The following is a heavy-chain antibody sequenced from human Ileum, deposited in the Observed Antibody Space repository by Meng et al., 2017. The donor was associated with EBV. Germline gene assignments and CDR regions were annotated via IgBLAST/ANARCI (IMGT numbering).Heavy chain of an antibody. V-gene: IGHV4-4*02. D-gene: IGHD3-10*01. CDR2: IYHSGST. CDR3: ARGRRFGSGRYALDY. CDR1: VASIGSSDW. J-gene: IGHJ4*02. Sequence: GQFQEAGPGLVKPSGILSLICAVSVASIGSSDWWTWVRQPPEKGLEWIGEIYHSGSTNYNPSLKSRLTLSVDKSKSQFSLELISVTAADTAVYYCARGRRFGSGRYALDYWGQGTLVTVSS.